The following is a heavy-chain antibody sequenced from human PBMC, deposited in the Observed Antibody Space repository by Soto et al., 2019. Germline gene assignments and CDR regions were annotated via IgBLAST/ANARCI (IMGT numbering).Heavy chain of an antibody. CDR3: TRTQSRGWYDF. D-gene: IGHD2-15*01. J-gene: IGHJ5*01. V-gene: IGHV5-51*01. CDR1: GYSFITHW. CDR2: INPADSDI. Sequence: GGSLKISFKGSGYSFITHWIAWVRQLPGEVLEWMGIINPADSDIRYSPAFQCKVPTSVDKSIYTAYLQWSSLKASDTATSYCTRTQSRGWYDFWGQGXLVTVYS.